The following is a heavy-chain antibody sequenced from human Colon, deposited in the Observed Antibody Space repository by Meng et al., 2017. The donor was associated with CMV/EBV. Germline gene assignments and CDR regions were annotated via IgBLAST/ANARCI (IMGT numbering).Heavy chain of an antibody. J-gene: IGHJ4*02. CDR3: AIDSLGVVAATD. V-gene: IGHV3-53*01. Sequence: GGSLRLSCGGSEFTVSNIYMTWVRYLPGKGREWVDIMFSVGATYDADSVRGRFTISRDNSENTLFLKMNNLRTGDTSIYYCAIDSLGVVAATDWGTGTPVTVSS. D-gene: IGHD2-15*01. CDR2: MFSVGAT. CDR1: EFTVSNIY.